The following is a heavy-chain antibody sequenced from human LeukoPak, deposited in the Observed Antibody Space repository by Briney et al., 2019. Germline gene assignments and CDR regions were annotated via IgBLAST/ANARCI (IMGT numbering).Heavy chain of an antibody. V-gene: IGHV3-11*01. Sequence: KSGGSLRLSCAASGFTFSDSYMTWIRQAPGKGLEWVSYICNSGYTKYYADSVKGRFTISRDNTKNSVHLQMNSLRAEDTALYYCARTGYFGANGFDYWGQGTLVTVSS. CDR3: ARTGYFGANGFDY. CDR1: GFTFSDSY. D-gene: IGHD4/OR15-4a*01. J-gene: IGHJ4*02. CDR2: ICNSGYTK.